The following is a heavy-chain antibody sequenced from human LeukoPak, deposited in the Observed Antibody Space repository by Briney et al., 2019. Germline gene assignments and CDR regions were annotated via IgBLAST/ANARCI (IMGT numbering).Heavy chain of an antibody. CDR2: IKEDGSEK. CDR3: VRAGWELDY. J-gene: IGHJ4*02. CDR1: GFIFREYW. V-gene: IGHV3-7*01. Sequence: GGSLTLSCAASGFIFREYWMSWVRQAPGKGLQWVAHIKEDGSEKYYLDSVKGRFTIARDDARTSLYLQMHSLRDEDTALYYCVRAGWELDYWGQGTPVTVSS. D-gene: IGHD4-23*01.